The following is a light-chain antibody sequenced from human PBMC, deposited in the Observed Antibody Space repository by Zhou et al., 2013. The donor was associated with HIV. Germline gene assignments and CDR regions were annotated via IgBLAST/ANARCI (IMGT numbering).Light chain of an antibody. V-gene: IGKV1-33*01. CDR2: DAS. J-gene: IGKJ1*01. Sequence: DIQMTQSPSSLSASVGDRVTITCQASQDISNYLNWYQQKPGKAPKLLIYDASNLETGVPSRFSGSGSGTDFTFTISSLQPEDIATYYCQQYDNLPWTFGQRDQGG. CDR1: QDISNY. CDR3: QQYDNLPWT.